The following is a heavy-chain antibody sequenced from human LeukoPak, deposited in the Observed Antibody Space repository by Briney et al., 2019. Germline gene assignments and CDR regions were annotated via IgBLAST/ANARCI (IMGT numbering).Heavy chain of an antibody. Sequence: GGSLRLSCAASGFTFSDYNMRWIRQAPGEGLGWVSSISRSGSTKYYADSVKGRFTISRDNAKNSMFLQMNSLRAEDTAVYYCAKSAVHDYGDYVSPFDYWGQGPLVTVSS. D-gene: IGHD4-17*01. CDR2: ISRSGSTK. J-gene: IGHJ4*02. V-gene: IGHV3-11*01. CDR3: AKSAVHDYGDYVSPFDY. CDR1: GFTFSDYN.